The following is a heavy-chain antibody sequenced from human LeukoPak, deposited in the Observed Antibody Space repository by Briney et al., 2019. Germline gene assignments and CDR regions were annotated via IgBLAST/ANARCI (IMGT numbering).Heavy chain of an antibody. CDR1: GFTFSSYA. CDR3: VPRKEWSCYMNA. V-gene: IGHV3-23*01. J-gene: IGHJ6*03. D-gene: IGHD3-3*01. Sequence: GGSLRLSCAVSGFTFSSYAMSWVRQAPGKGLEWVSDISGSGGSTYYADSVKGRFTISRDNSKNTLYLQMNSLRAEDTAVYYCVPRKEWSCYMNAWGKGTTVTVSS. CDR2: ISGSGGST.